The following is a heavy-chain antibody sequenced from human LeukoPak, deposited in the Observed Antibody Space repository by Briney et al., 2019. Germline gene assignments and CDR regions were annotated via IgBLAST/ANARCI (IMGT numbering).Heavy chain of an antibody. CDR3: ARGPFNYYGSGNNNWFDP. Sequence: ASVKVSCKASGYTFTGYYMHWVRQAPGQGLEWMGWINPNSGGTNYAQKFQGWVTMTRDTSVSTAYMELSRLRSDDTAVYYCARGPFNYYGSGNNNWFDPWGQGTLVTVSS. D-gene: IGHD3-10*01. J-gene: IGHJ5*02. V-gene: IGHV1-2*04. CDR2: INPNSGGT. CDR1: GYTFTGYY.